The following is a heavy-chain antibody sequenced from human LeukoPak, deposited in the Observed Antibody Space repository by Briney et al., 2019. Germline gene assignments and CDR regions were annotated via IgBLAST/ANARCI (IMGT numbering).Heavy chain of an antibody. CDR1: GFTFRTYA. CDR3: ARDINPFAY. V-gene: IGHV3-23*01. J-gene: IGHJ4*02. Sequence: WGSLRLSCAASGFTFRTYAMNWVRQAPGKGLEWVSTISGSGGSTYYADSVKGRFTISRDNSKNTLYLQMNNLRAEDTALYFCARDINPFAYWGQGTLVTVSS. CDR2: ISGSGGST.